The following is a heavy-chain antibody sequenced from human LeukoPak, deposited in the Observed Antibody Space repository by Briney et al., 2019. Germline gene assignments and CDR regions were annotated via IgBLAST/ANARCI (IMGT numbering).Heavy chain of an antibody. J-gene: IGHJ4*02. D-gene: IGHD5-18*01. CDR2: IYHSGST. V-gene: IGHV4-4*02. Sequence: SETLSLTCAVSGGSISSSNWWSWVRQPPGKGLEWIGEIYHSGSTNYNPSLKSRVTISVDKSKNQFSLKLSSVTAADTAVYCARDLGYSYGSWIDYWGQGTLVTASS. CDR1: GGSISSSNW. CDR3: ARDLGYSYGSWIDY.